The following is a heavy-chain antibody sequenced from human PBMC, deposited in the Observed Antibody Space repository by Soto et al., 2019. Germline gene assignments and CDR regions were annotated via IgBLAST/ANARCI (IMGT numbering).Heavy chain of an antibody. CDR2: IYYSGST. CDR3: AKHSSSWYEFDP. J-gene: IGHJ5*02. Sequence: SETLSLTCTVSGGSVISGSYYWRWIRQPPGKGLEWIGYIYYSGSTNYNPSLKSRVTISVDTSKNQFSLKLSSVTAADTAVYYCAKHSSSWYEFDPWGQGTLVTVSS. CDR1: GGSVISGSYY. D-gene: IGHD6-13*01. V-gene: IGHV4-61*01.